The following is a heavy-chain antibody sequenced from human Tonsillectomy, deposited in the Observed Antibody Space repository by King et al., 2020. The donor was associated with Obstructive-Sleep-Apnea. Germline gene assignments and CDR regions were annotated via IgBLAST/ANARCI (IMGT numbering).Heavy chain of an antibody. CDR3: VRDSSPFDI. V-gene: IGHV1-18*01. CDR1: GYTFTSNG. J-gene: IGHJ2*01. D-gene: IGHD2-2*01. Sequence: QLVQSGAEVKKPGASVKVSCKASGYTFTSNGISWVRQAPGQGLEWMGWISTYNGNTNYAQKLQDRVTMTTDTSTSKAYMGLRSLRADDTAVYYCVRDSSPFDIWGRGTLVTVSS. CDR2: ISTYNGNT.